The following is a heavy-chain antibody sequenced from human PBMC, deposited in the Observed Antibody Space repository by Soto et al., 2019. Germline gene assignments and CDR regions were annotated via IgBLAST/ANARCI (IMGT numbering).Heavy chain of an antibody. CDR2: IYSGGST. J-gene: IGHJ6*04. V-gene: IGHV3-66*04. CDR3: ERPAGRALYCYYGVDY. Sequence: EVQLVESGGGLVQPGGSLRLSCAASGFTVSSNYMSWVRQAPGKGLGWVSVIYSGGSTYYADSVKGRFTISRDNSKNTLYLQMNRQRVEDTAVYDCERPAGRALYCYYGVDYWGKGTTVTVSS. CDR1: GFTVSSNY.